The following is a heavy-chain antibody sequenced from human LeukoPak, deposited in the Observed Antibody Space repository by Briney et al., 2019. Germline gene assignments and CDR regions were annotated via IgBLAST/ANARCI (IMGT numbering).Heavy chain of an antibody. CDR1: GFTFSSYS. J-gene: IGHJ4*02. CDR3: AKDHYWSIDY. Sequence: GGSLRLSCAASGFTFSSYSMNWVRHAPGQGPVWVSRIKGDGISTNYADSVKGRFTISRDIAKNTLYLQMNSLRAEDTGVYYCAKDHYWSIDYWGRGTLVPSLQ. V-gene: IGHV3-74*01. D-gene: IGHD3-3*01. CDR2: IKGDGIST.